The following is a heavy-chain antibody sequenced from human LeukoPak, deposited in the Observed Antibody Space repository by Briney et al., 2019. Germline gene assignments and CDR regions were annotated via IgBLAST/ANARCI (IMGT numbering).Heavy chain of an antibody. J-gene: IGHJ5*02. D-gene: IGHD2-2*02. Sequence: GGSLRLSCTASGFTFGDYAMSWFRQAPGKGLEWVGFIRSKAYGGTTEYAASVKGRFTISRDDSKSIAYLQMNSLKTEDTAVYYCTTDGGICSSTSCYTDGWFDPWGQGTLVTVSS. CDR2: IRSKAYGGTT. V-gene: IGHV3-49*03. CDR3: TTDGGICSSTSCYTDGWFDP. CDR1: GFTFGDYA.